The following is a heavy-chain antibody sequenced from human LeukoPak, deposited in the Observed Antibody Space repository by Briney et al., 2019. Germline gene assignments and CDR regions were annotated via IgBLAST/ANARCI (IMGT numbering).Heavy chain of an antibody. Sequence: PGGSLRLSCVASGFTFSSSAMSWVRQAPGKGLEWVAAISDTGRLSYCADSVNGRFTISRDNSKNTLYLQMNSLRAEDTAVYYCAKPYDTYYYDSSGYFVGWYFDYWGQGTLVTVSS. D-gene: IGHD3-22*01. CDR3: AKPYDTYYYDSSGYFVGWYFDY. J-gene: IGHJ4*02. V-gene: IGHV3-23*01. CDR2: ISDTGRLS. CDR1: GFTFSSSA.